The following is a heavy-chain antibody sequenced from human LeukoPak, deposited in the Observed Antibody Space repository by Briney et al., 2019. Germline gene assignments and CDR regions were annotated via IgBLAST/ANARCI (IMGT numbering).Heavy chain of an antibody. CDR1: GYTFTSYY. CDR2: INPSGSST. CDR3: ARHRVGRLRFLEWFPFDP. V-gene: IGHV1-46*01. D-gene: IGHD3-3*01. J-gene: IGHJ5*02. Sequence: ASVKVSCKASGYTFTSYYMHWVRQAPGQGLEWMGIINPSGSSTSYAQKFQGRVTMTRDMSTSTVYMELSSLRSEDTAVYYCARHRVGRLRFLEWFPFDPWGQGTLVTVSS.